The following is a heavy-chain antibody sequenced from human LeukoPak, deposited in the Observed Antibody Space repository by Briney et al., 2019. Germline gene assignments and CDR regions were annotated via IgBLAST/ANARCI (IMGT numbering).Heavy chain of an antibody. CDR1: GESFSSHY. Sequence: SETLSLTCGVSGESFSSHYWTWIRQPPGKGLEWIGEINPRGSTNYNPSLESRVTVSADTSRNQLSLSLTSVTAADSAVYFCARGLRQGSAWSWGPKEKSYQYMDVWGTGTTVIVSS. J-gene: IGHJ6*04. D-gene: IGHD6-19*01. V-gene: IGHV4-34*01. CDR3: ARGLRQGSAWSWGPKEKSYQYMDV. CDR2: INPRGST.